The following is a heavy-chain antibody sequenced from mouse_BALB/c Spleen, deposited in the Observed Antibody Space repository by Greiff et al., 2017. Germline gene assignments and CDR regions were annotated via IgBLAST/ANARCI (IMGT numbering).Heavy chain of an antibody. V-gene: IGHV1-31*01. J-gene: IGHJ4*01. CDR2: INPYNGAT. CDR1: GYSFTGYY. Sequence: VQLQQSGPELVKPGASVKISCKASGYSFTGYYMHWVKQSHVKSLEWIGRINPYNGATSYNQNFKDKASLTVDKSSSTAYMELHSLTSEDSAVYYCARSDYGQGGDAMDYWGQGTSVTVSS. D-gene: IGHD2-4*01. CDR3: ARSDYGQGGDAMDY.